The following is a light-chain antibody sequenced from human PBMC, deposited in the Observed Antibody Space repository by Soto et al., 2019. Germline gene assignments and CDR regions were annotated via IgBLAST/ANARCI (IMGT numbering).Light chain of an antibody. Sequence: DIQMTQSPSSLSASVGDRVTITCRASQSITHYLNWYQQKPGKAPKLLIYDASSLQSGVPSRFSGGGSGTAFTLTISSLQPEDFATYYGQQSYSTPLSFGGGTKVEIK. CDR1: QSITHY. CDR2: DAS. J-gene: IGKJ4*01. V-gene: IGKV1-39*01. CDR3: QQSYSTPLS.